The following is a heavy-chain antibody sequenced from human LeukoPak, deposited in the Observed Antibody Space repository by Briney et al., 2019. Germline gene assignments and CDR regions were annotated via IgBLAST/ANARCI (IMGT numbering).Heavy chain of an antibody. CDR3: ARDHGRIAVAGTLDY. Sequence: WASVKVSCKASGYTFTSYGISWVRQAPGQGLEWMGWISAYNGNTNYAQKLQGRVTMTTDTSTSTAYMELRSLRSDDTAVYYCARDHGRIAVAGTLDYWGQGTLVTVSS. V-gene: IGHV1-18*01. D-gene: IGHD6-19*01. J-gene: IGHJ4*02. CDR2: ISAYNGNT. CDR1: GYTFTSYG.